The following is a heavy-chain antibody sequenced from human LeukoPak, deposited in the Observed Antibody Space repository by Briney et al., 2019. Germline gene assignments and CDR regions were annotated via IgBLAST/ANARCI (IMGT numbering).Heavy chain of an antibody. D-gene: IGHD2-2*01. J-gene: IGHJ4*02. CDR1: GFTFSSYA. CDR3: AKERTSIVVVPAATDY. V-gene: IGHV3-23*01. CDR2: ISGSGGST. Sequence: GGSLRLSCAASGFTFSSYAVSWVRQAPGKGLEWVSAISGSGGSTYYADSVKGRFTISRDNSKNTLYLQMNSLRAEDTAVYYCAKERTSIVVVPAATDYWGQGTLVTVSS.